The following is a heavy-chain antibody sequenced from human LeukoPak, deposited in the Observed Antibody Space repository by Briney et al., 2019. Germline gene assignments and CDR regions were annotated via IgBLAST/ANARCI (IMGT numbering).Heavy chain of an antibody. V-gene: IGHV3-30-3*01. J-gene: IGHJ4*02. CDR1: GFTFSSYP. Sequence: GGSLRLSCAASGFTFSSYPIHWVRQAPGKGLDWVAIISSDGSDKKYADSVKGRFTISRDNSKNTLYLQMHSLRVEDTAVYYCARDYPADYWGQGTLVTVSS. CDR2: ISSDGSDK. CDR3: ARDYPADY.